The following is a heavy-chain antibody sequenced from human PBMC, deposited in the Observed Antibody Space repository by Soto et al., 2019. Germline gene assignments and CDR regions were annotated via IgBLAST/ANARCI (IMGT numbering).Heavy chain of an antibody. D-gene: IGHD4-17*01. Sequence: QVQLVESGGGVVQPGRSLRLSCAASGFTFSSYGMHWVRQAPGKGLEWVAVISYDGSNKYYADSVKGRFTISRDNSKNTLYLQMNSLRAEDTAVYYCAKRSFNYGDYGTDDAFDIWGQGTMVTVSS. CDR2: ISYDGSNK. J-gene: IGHJ3*02. V-gene: IGHV3-30*18. CDR1: GFTFSSYG. CDR3: AKRSFNYGDYGTDDAFDI.